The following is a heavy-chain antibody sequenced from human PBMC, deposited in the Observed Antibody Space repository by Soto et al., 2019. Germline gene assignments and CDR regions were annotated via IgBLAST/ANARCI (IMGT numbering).Heavy chain of an antibody. Sequence: EVQLEESGGALVQPGGSLRLSCAASGFTFSDHYMDWVRQAPGKGLEWVGRIRIKSYRYTTEYAASVKGRFTISRDDSKNSMYLQMNSLKTEDTAVYYCVRAGTSYSNYWDWGQGTLVTVSS. CDR2: IRIKSYRYTT. CDR3: VRAGTSYSNYWD. CDR1: GFTFSDHY. V-gene: IGHV3-72*01. J-gene: IGHJ4*02. D-gene: IGHD6-13*01.